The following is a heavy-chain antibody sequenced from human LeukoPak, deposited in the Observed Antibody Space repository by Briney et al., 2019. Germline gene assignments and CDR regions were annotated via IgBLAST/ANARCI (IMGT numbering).Heavy chain of an antibody. J-gene: IGHJ4*02. CDR3: TTEAYHYDSGAIKYFDY. CDR2: ISYDGSNK. CDR1: GFTFSRYG. D-gene: IGHD3-22*01. Sequence: GGSLRLSCAASGFTFSRYGMHWVRQAPGKGLEWVAVISYDGSNKYYADSVKGRFTISRDNSKNTLYLQMNSLKTEDTAVYYCTTEAYHYDSGAIKYFDYWGQGTLVTVSS. V-gene: IGHV3-30*03.